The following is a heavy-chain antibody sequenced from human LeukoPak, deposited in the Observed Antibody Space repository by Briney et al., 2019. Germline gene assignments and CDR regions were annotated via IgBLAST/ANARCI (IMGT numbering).Heavy chain of an antibody. V-gene: IGHV3-23*01. CDR3: AKAPVTSCRGAFCYPFDY. J-gene: IGHJ4*02. D-gene: IGHD2-15*01. CDR1: GFTFSSYS. Sequence: GGSLRLSCAASGFTFSSYSMNWVRQAPGRGLEWVSAMSSSDDGGYYAASVRGRFTISRDTSRSTLYLQMNSLRAEDAAVYYCAKAPVTSCRGAFCYPFDYWGQGTLVTVSS. CDR2: MSSSDDGG.